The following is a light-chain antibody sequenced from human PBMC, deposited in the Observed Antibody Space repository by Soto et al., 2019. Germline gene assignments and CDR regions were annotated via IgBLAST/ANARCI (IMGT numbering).Light chain of an antibody. CDR2: AAS. Sequence: DVQMTQSPSSLSASVGDSLSLTGRASQTVTSYLNWYQQKPGKAPKLLIYAASTLQSGVPSRFSGSGSGTEFTLTIISLQPEDFATYYCQQSYRFPKTFGRGTKVDIK. J-gene: IGKJ1*01. CDR3: QQSYRFPKT. V-gene: IGKV1-39*01. CDR1: QTVTSY.